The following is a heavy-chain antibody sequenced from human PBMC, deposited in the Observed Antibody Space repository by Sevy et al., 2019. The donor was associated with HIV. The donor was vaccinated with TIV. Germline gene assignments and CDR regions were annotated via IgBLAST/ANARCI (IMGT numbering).Heavy chain of an antibody. J-gene: IGHJ3*02. CDR1: GFTVSSNY. V-gene: IGHV3-53*01. CDR2: IYTGGST. D-gene: IGHD3-22*01. CDR3: AGGSTYYYDDSGYSTRGDAFDI. Sequence: GGSLRLSCAASGFTVSSNYMTWVRQAPGKGLEWVSVIYTGGSTYYAESVKGRFTISRDNSKNTVYLRMNSLRAEDTAVNYCAGGSTYYYDDSGYSTRGDAFDIWGQGTMVTVSS.